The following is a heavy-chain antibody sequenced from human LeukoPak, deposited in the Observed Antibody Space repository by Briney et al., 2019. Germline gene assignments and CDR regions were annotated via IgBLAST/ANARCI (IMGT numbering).Heavy chain of an antibody. Sequence: GSLRLSCAASGFTFSSYSMNWVRQPPGKGLEWIGEINHSGSTNYNPSLKSRVTISVDTSKNQFSLKLSSVTAADTAVYYCARGQYANVYWGQGTLVTVSS. CDR2: INHSGST. CDR1: GFTFSSYS. J-gene: IGHJ4*02. V-gene: IGHV4-34*01. CDR3: ARGQYANVY. D-gene: IGHD3-10*02.